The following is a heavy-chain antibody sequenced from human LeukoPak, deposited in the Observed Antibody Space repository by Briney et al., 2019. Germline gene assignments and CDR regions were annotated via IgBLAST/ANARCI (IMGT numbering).Heavy chain of an antibody. CDR3: ARGTLRGYYDSSGYFDY. J-gene: IGHJ4*02. CDR1: GYTFTSYY. V-gene: IGHV1-46*01. Sequence: GASVKVSCKASGYTFTSYYMHWVRQAPGQGLEWMGIINPSGGSTSYAQKFQGRVTMTRDMSTSTVYMELSSLRSEDTAVYYCARGTLRGYYDSSGYFDYWGQGTLVTVSS. D-gene: IGHD3-22*01. CDR2: INPSGGST.